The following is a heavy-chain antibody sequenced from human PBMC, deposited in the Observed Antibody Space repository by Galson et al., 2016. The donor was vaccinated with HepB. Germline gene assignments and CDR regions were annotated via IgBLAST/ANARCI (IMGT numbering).Heavy chain of an antibody. Sequence: SLRLSCAASGFAFSVYGMTWVRQAPGKGLEWVSGIGGSGGSAYYADSVKGRFTISRDNSKNTLYLPMNSLRPEHTAVYFCAKAGYHAADAYYYSFYYWGQGTLVTVSS. D-gene: IGHD3-16*01. CDR3: AKAGYHAADAYYYSFYY. CDR2: IGGSGGSA. CDR1: GFAFSVYG. V-gene: IGHV3-23*01. J-gene: IGHJ4*02.